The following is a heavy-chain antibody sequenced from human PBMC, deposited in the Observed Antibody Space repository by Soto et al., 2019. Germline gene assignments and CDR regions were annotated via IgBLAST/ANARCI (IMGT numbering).Heavy chain of an antibody. D-gene: IGHD2-2*01. Sequence: EVQLLESGGGLVQPGGSLRLSCAASGFTFSSYAMSWVRQAPGKGLEWVSAISGSGGSTYYADSVKGRFTISRDNSKNTLYLQMNSLRAEDTAVYYCAKRPHCSSTSCQYYYYYYMDVWGKGTTVTVSS. CDR2: ISGSGGST. J-gene: IGHJ6*03. V-gene: IGHV3-23*01. CDR1: GFTFSSYA. CDR3: AKRPHCSSTSCQYYYYYYMDV.